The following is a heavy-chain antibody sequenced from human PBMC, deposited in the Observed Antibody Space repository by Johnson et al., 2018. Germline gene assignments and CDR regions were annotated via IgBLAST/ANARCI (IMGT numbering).Heavy chain of an antibody. V-gene: IGHV3-33*01. J-gene: IGHJ1*01. CDR1: GFTFSIYG. D-gene: IGHD2-15*01. Sequence: LVQSGGGVVQPGKSLRLSCAASGFTFSIYGMHWVRQAPGKGLEWVATIWYDDNNHYIDSVKGRFTISRDNSKNTLYLQMNSLRAEDTAGYYCARDDGRGAEYLQHWGQGTQVTVSA. CDR3: ARDDGRGAEYLQH. CDR2: IWYDDNN.